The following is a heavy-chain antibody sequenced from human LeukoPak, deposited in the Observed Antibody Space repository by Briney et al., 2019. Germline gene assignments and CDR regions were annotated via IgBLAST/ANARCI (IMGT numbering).Heavy chain of an antibody. CDR2: ISYDGSNK. Sequence: GGSLRLSCAASGFTFSSYAMLWVRRAPGKGLEGVAVISYDGSNKYYAVSVRGRFTLYRESPKNTPYLQMNSLRAEDTAVYYCARGGLGYCSGGSCYPGAAFDIWGQGTMVTVSS. J-gene: IGHJ3*02. CDR3: ARGGLGYCSGGSCYPGAAFDI. CDR1: GFTFSSYA. V-gene: IGHV3-30-3*01. D-gene: IGHD2-15*01.